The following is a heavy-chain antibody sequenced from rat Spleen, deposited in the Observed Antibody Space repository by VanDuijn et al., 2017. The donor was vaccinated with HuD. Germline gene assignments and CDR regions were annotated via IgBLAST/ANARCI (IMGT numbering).Heavy chain of an antibody. V-gene: IGHV5-25*01. D-gene: IGHD1-6*01. Sequence: EVQLVESGGGLVQPGRSLTLSCAASGFTFSNYYMAWVRQAPTKGLEWVASISTGGGNTYYRDSVKGRFTIDRDNAKSTLYLQMDSLRSEDTATYYCTRHGYTTDYLNWFAYWGQGTLVTVSS. CDR2: ISTGGGNT. J-gene: IGHJ3*01. CDR3: TRHGYTTDYLNWFAY. CDR1: GFTFSNYY.